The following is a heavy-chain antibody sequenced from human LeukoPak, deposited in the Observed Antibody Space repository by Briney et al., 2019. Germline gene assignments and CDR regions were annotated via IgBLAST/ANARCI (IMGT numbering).Heavy chain of an antibody. CDR3: ARGSYDSSGYPAHY. CDR2: ISSSSSYI. CDR1: GFTFSSYW. Sequence: GGSLRLSCAASGFTFSSYWMSWVRQAPGKGLEWVSSISSSSSYIYYADSVKGRFTISRDNAKNSLYLQMNSLRAEDTAVYYCARGSYDSSGYPAHYWGQGTLVTVSS. J-gene: IGHJ4*02. V-gene: IGHV3-21*01. D-gene: IGHD3-22*01.